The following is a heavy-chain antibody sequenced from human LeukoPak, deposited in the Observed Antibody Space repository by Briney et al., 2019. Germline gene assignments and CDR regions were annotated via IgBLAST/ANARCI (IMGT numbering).Heavy chain of an antibody. CDR1: GFTFSSYA. CDR3: ARDHTAAAGTAFYYYYYGMDV. V-gene: IGHV3-30-3*01. J-gene: IGHJ6*02. Sequence: PGGSLRLSCAASGFTFSSYAMHWVRQAPGKGLEWVAVISYDGSNKYYADSVKGRFTISRDNSKNTLYLQMNSLRAEDTAVYYCARDHTAAAGTAFYYYYYGMDVWGQGTTVTVSS. D-gene: IGHD6-13*01. CDR2: ISYDGSNK.